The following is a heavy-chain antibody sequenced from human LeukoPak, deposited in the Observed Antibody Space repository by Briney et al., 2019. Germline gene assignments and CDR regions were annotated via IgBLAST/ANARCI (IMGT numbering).Heavy chain of an antibody. CDR2: INHSGST. CDR3: AGEEAGCSSTSCYLDY. CDR1: GGSFSGYY. V-gene: IGHV4-34*01. D-gene: IGHD2-2*01. Sequence: SETLSLTCAVYGGSFSGYYWSWIRQPPGKGLEWIGEINHSGSTNDNPSLKSRVTISVDTSKHQFSLKLSSVTAADTAVYYCAGEEAGCSSTSCYLDYWGQGTLVTVSS. J-gene: IGHJ4*02.